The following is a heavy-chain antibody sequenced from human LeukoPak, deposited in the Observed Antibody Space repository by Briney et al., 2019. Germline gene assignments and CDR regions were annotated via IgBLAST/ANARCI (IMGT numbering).Heavy chain of an antibody. CDR2: IYYSGST. V-gene: IGHV4-59*01. J-gene: IGHJ5*02. Sequence: SETLSLTCTVSGGSISSYYWSWIRRPPRKGLEWIGYIYYSGSTNYNPSLKSRVTISVDTSKNQFSLKLSSVTAADTAVYYCARATSAYCGGDCYSYWFDPWGQGTLVTVSS. CDR3: ARATSAYCGGDCYSYWFDP. D-gene: IGHD2-21*02. CDR1: GGSISSYY.